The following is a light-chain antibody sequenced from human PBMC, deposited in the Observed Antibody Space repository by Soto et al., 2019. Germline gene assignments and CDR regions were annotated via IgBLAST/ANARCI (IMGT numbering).Light chain of an antibody. CDR3: QQANSFPIT. Sequence: DIPMPQYPSSLSASVGDSVTITCRASQSISSYLNWYQTKPGKAPNLLIYAASSLQSGVPSRFSGSGSGTDFTLSISSLQPEDFATDYCQQANSFPITFGQGTRVEIK. CDR1: QSISSY. CDR2: AAS. V-gene: IGKV1-39*01. J-gene: IGKJ5*01.